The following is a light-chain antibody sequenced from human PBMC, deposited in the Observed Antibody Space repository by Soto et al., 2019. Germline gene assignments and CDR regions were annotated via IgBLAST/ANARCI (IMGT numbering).Light chain of an antibody. CDR1: QSISSW. Sequence: DIQMTQSPSTLSASVGDRVTITCRASQSISSWLAWYQQKPGKAPRLLIYDASSLESGVPSRFSGSGSGTEFTLTISSLQPDDFATYYCQQYNSSPLTFGGGTKVDIK. J-gene: IGKJ4*01. CDR3: QQYNSSPLT. V-gene: IGKV1-5*01. CDR2: DAS.